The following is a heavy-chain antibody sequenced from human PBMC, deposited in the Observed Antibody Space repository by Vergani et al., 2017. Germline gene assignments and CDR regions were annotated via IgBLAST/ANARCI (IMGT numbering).Heavy chain of an antibody. J-gene: IGHJ4*02. CDR1: GGTFSSYA. D-gene: IGHD1-26*01. CDR3: ARDGLQAMSPGVVGGTRGFDY. CDR2: IIPIFGTA. V-gene: IGHV1-69*01. Sequence: QVQLVQSGAEVKKPGSSVKVSCKASGGTFSSYAISWVRQAPGQGLEWMGGIIPIFGTANYAQKFQGRVTITADESTSTAYMELSSLRSEDTAVYYCARDGLQAMSPGVVGGTRGFDYWGQGTLVTVSS.